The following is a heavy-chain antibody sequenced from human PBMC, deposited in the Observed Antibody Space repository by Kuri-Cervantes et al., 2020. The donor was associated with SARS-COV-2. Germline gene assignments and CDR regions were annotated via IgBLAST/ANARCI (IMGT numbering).Heavy chain of an antibody. CDR2: IYYSGST. CDR1: GGSISSYY. V-gene: IGHV4-59*01. J-gene: IGHJ5*02. CDR3: ARGVVTIYGFLVLLPAPGWLDP. D-gene: IGHD3-3*01. Sequence: SETLSLTCTVSGGSISSYYWSWIRQPPGKGLEWIGYIYYSGSTNYNPSLKSRVTISVDTSKNQFSLKLSSVTAADAAVYYCARGVVTIYGFLVLLPAPGWLDPWGQGTLVTVSS.